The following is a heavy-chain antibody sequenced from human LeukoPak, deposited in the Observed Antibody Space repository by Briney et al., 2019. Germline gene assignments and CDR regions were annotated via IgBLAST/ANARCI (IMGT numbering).Heavy chain of an antibody. Sequence: GGSLRLSCAASGFILSSFWMSWVRQAPGKGMEWVANIKQEGSEKNYVESVKGRLTIYRDKEKNSLFLQMNSLRAEDTAVYFCARYSSGPDYWGQGTLVTVSS. CDR2: IKQEGSEK. J-gene: IGHJ4*02. CDR1: GFILSSFW. D-gene: IGHD6-19*01. CDR3: ARYSSGPDY. V-gene: IGHV3-7*01.